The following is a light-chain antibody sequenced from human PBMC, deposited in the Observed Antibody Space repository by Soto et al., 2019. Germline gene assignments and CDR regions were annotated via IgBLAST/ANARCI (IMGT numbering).Light chain of an antibody. V-gene: IGKV1-5*03. J-gene: IGKJ1*01. CDR2: KAS. CDR1: QSISSL. CDR3: QQYNSYSRT. Sequence: DIQMTQSPSTLSASVGDRVTSTCRASQSISSLLAWYQQKPGKAPKLLIYKASSLESGVPSRFSGSGSGTEFTLTISSLQPDDFATYYCQQYNSYSRTFGQGTKVEIK.